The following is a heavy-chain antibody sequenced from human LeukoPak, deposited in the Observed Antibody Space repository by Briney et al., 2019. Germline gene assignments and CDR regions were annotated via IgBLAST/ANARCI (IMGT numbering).Heavy chain of an antibody. Sequence: ASVKVSCKASGYTFTSYYMHWVRQAPGQGLEWMGIINPSGGSTSYAQKFQGRVTMTRDMSTSTVYMELSSLRSEDTAVYYCARQTPYYYDSSGSFDYWGQGTLVTVSS. CDR2: INPSGGST. V-gene: IGHV1-46*01. CDR1: GYTFTSYY. D-gene: IGHD3-22*01. CDR3: ARQTPYYYDSSGSFDY. J-gene: IGHJ4*02.